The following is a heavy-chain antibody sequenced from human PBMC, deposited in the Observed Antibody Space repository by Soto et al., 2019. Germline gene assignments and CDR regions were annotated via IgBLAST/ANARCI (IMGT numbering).Heavy chain of an antibody. D-gene: IGHD6-13*01. V-gene: IGHV4-4*07. CDR3: ARDKQQQSNWFDP. Sequence: PSETLSLTCTVSVGSISSYYWGWIRQPAGKGLEWIGRIYTSGSTNYNPSLKSRVTMSVDTSKNQFSLKLSSVTAADTAVYYCARDKQQQSNWFDPWGQGPLVTVSS. CDR2: IYTSGST. CDR1: VGSISSYY. J-gene: IGHJ5*02.